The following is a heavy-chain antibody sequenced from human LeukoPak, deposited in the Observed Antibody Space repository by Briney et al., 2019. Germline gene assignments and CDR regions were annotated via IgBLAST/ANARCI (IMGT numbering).Heavy chain of an antibody. J-gene: IGHJ4*02. CDR2: ISSSGSTI. CDR3: ARGGDILTGYAFDY. D-gene: IGHD3-9*01. Sequence: GGSLRLSCAASGFTFSSYEMNWVRQAPGKGLEWVSYISSSGSTIYYADSVKGRFTISRDNAKNSLYLQMNSLGAEDTAVYYCARGGDILTGYAFDYWGQGTLVTVSS. V-gene: IGHV3-48*03. CDR1: GFTFSSYE.